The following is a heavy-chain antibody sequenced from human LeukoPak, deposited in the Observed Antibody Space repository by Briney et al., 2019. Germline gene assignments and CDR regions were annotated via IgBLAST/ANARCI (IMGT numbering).Heavy chain of an antibody. CDR2: ITGSGGST. V-gene: IGHV3-23*01. CDR3: AKWRDYDVLTRYYVSDY. Sequence: GGSLRLSCAASGFIFSNYAMSWVRQAPGKGLEWVSAITGSGGSTYYADSVKGRFTISRDNSKNTMYLQMNSLRAEHTAVYYCAKWRDYDVLTRYYVSDYWGQGPLVTVSS. D-gene: IGHD3-9*01. CDR1: GFIFSNYA. J-gene: IGHJ4*02.